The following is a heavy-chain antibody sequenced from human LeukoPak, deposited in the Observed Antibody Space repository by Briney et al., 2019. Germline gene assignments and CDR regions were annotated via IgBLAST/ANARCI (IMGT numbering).Heavy chain of an antibody. CDR3: ARRGSFNWFDP. CDR2: SNPTGST. V-gene: IGHV4-34*01. J-gene: IGHJ5*02. Sequence: SETLSLTCAVYGGSFSGLYWNWIRQPPGKGLEWIGESNPTGSTNYNPSLKSRVTMSLDTSKNQFSLKLSSVTAADTAVYYCARRGSFNWFDPWGQGTLVTVSS. CDR1: GGSFSGLY. D-gene: IGHD3-10*01.